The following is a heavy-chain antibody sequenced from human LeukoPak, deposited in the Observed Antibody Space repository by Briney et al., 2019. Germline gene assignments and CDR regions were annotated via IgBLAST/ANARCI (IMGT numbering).Heavy chain of an antibody. V-gene: IGHV3-23*01. CDR1: GFTFSNYA. CDR3: AKDPNYSSSWYSGWFDP. Sequence: GGSLRLSCAASGFTFSNYAMNWVRQAPGKGLEWVSGISGSAGGTYYADSVKGRFTISRDNSKNTLYLEMISLRADDTAVYYCAKDPNYSSSWYSGWFDPWGQGTLVTVSS. CDR2: ISGSAGGT. J-gene: IGHJ5*02. D-gene: IGHD6-13*01.